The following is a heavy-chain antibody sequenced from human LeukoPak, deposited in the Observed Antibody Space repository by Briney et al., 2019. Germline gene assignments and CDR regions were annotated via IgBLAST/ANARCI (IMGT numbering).Heavy chain of an antibody. CDR2: IYYSGST. CDR3: ARALGGLVDY. Sequence: SETLSLTCTVSGGSISSSSYYWGWIRQPPGKGLEWIGSIYYSGSTYYNPSLKSRVTISVDTSKNQFSLKLSSVTAADTAVYYCARALGGLVDYWGQGTLVTVSS. CDR1: GGSISSSSYY. V-gene: IGHV4-39*01. D-gene: IGHD6-19*01. J-gene: IGHJ4*02.